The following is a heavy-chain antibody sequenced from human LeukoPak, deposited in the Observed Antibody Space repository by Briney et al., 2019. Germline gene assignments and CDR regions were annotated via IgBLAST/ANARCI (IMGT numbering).Heavy chain of an antibody. CDR3: AKASGGLVLGDYYMDV. D-gene: IGHD3/OR15-3a*01. V-gene: IGHV3-7*03. J-gene: IGHJ6*03. CDR1: GFTFRRFW. CDR2: INQDESVK. Sequence: GGSLRLSCAASGFTFRRFWMSWVRQAPGKGLEWVASINQDESVKHYVDSVRGRFTISRDNAKNSLYLQMNSLRAEDMALYYCAKASGGLVLGDYYMDVWGKGTTVTVSS.